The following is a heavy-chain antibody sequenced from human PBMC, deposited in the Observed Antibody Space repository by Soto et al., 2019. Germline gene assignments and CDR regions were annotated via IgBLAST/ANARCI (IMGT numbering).Heavy chain of an antibody. D-gene: IGHD1-26*01. Sequence: SETLSLTCAVSGYSISSSYWLGWIRQPPGKGLEWIGYIYYSRTTHYNPSTKSRVTMSVDTSKNQFSLKLTSVTAVDTAVYYCGSREIQGPLDYWGQGTLVTVSS. V-gene: IGHV4-28*01. CDR1: GYSISSSYW. J-gene: IGHJ4*02. CDR3: GSREIQGPLDY. CDR2: IYYSRTT.